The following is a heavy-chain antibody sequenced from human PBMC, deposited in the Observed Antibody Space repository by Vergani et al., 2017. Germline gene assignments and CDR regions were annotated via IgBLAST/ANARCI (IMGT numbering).Heavy chain of an antibody. J-gene: IGHJ6*02. D-gene: IGHD2-15*01. V-gene: IGHV3-30*18. Sequence: QVQLVESGGGVVQPGRSLRLSCAASGFTFSSYGMHWVRQAPGKGLEWVAVISYDGSNKYYADSVKGRFTISRDNSKNTLYLQMNSLRAEDTAVYYCAKDPGVVAATLYYYYGMDVWGQGP. CDR1: GFTFSSYG. CDR3: AKDPGVVAATLYYYYGMDV. CDR2: ISYDGSNK.